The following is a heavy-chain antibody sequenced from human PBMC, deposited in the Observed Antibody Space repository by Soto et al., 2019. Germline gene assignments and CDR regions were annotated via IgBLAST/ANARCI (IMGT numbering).Heavy chain of an antibody. V-gene: IGHV3-23*01. D-gene: IGHD1-1*01. CDR3: AKDPNWFAMAV. J-gene: IGHJ6*02. CDR2: ISGSEDNI. Sequence: EVQLLESGGGLVQPGGSLRLSCVASGFPFSNYYMDWVRQAPGKGLEWVAVISGSEDNIHYADSVKGRFTISRDNSMNTLYLQMNTRRADDTAIYYWAKDPNWFAMAVWGQGTTATVPS. CDR1: GFPFSNYY.